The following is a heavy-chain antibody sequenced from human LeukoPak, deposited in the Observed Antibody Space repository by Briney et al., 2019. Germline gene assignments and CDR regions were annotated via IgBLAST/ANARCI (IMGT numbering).Heavy chain of an antibody. CDR2: INSDGSST. J-gene: IGHJ3*02. V-gene: IGHV3-74*01. CDR3: AREGRLLDAFDI. CDR1: GFTFSSYW. Sequence: EGSLRLSCAASGFTFSSYWMHWVRQAPGKGLVWVSRINSDGSSTSYADSVKGRFTISRDNAKNTLYLQMNSLRAEDTAVYYCAREGRLLDAFDIWGQGTMVTVSS.